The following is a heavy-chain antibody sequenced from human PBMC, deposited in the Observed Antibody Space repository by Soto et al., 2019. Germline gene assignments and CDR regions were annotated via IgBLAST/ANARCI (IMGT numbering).Heavy chain of an antibody. J-gene: IGHJ5*02. D-gene: IGHD5-12*01. CDR1: GYTFTSYG. CDR3: ARRGIVATIALDLTGFDP. Sequence: QVQLVQSGAEVKKPGASVKVSCKASGYTFTSYGISWVRQAPGQGLEWMGWISAYNGNTNYAQKLQGRVTMTTDTXTXTXYMELRSLRSDDTAVYYCARRGIVATIALDLTGFDPWGQGTLVTVSS. CDR2: ISAYNGNT. V-gene: IGHV1-18*01.